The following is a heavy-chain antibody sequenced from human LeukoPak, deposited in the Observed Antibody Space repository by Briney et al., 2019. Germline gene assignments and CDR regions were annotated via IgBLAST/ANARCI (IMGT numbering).Heavy chain of an antibody. CDR2: ISSSSNYI. V-gene: IGHV3-21*01. D-gene: IGHD1-26*01. CDR1: GFTFSAYS. CDR3: ASGWEHDY. Sequence: PGGSLRLSCAASGFTFSAYSMNWVRQAPGKGLEWVSSISSSSNYIYYADSVKGRFTISRDNAKNSLYLQMDSLRAEDTAVYYCASGWEHDYWGQGTLVTVSS. J-gene: IGHJ4*02.